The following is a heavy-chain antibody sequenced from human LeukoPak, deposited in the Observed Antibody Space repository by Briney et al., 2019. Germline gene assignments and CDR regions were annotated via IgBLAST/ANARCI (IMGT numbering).Heavy chain of an antibody. CDR1: NGSISSGDYY. V-gene: IGHV4-30-4*01. J-gene: IGHJ4*02. D-gene: IGHD1-26*01. Sequence: SQTLSLTCTVSNGSISSGDYYWSWIRQPPGKGLGWIGYIFYSGSTYYNPSLKSRVTISVDTSKNQFSLKLNSVTAADTAVYYCAKGGFYFDYWGQGTLVTVSS. CDR2: IFYSGST. CDR3: AKGGFYFDY.